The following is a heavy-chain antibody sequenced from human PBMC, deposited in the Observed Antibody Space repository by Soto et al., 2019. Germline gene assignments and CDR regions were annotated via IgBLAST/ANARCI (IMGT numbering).Heavy chain of an antibody. CDR1: GYSISSGYY. V-gene: IGHV4-38-2*01. J-gene: IGHJ4*02. Sequence: LSLTCAVSGYSISSGYYWGWIRQPPGKGLEWIGSIYHSGSTYYNPSLKSRVTISVDTSKNQFSLKLSSVTAADTAVYYCARGRVYSGYDYYFDYWGQGTLVTVSS. CDR3: ARGRVYSGYDYYFDY. D-gene: IGHD5-12*01. CDR2: IYHSGST.